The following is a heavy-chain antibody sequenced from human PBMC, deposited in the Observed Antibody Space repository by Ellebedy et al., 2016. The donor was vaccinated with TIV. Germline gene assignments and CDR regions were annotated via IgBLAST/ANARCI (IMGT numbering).Heavy chain of an antibody. D-gene: IGHD3-9*01. CDR3: ARSAYYDILTGYPYRITIDY. CDR1: GYTFTSYG. CDR2: ISAYNGNT. J-gene: IGHJ4*02. Sequence: AASVKVSCKASGYTFTSYGISWVRQAPGQGLEWMGWISAYNGNTNYAQKLQGRVTMTTDTSTSTAYMELRSLRSDDTAVYYCARSAYYDILTGYPYRITIDYWGQGTLVTVSS. V-gene: IGHV1-18*01.